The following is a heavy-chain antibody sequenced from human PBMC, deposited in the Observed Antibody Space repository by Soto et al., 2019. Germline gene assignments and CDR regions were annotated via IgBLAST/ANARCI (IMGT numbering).Heavy chain of an antibody. CDR3: ARAFSPITIFGVVTKLGYYYGMDV. CDR2: ISTYNGNT. J-gene: IGHJ6*02. Sequence: ASVKVSCKASGYTFTSYGISWVRQAPGQGLEWMGWISTYNGNTKYAQKLQGRVTMTTDTSTSTAYMELRSLRSDDTAVYYCARAFSPITIFGVVTKLGYYYGMDVWGQGTTVTVSS. V-gene: IGHV1-18*01. D-gene: IGHD3-3*01. CDR1: GYTFTSYG.